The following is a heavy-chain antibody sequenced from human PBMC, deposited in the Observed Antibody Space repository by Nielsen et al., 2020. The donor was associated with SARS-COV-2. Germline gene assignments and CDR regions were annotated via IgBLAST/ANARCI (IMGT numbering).Heavy chain of an antibody. J-gene: IGHJ4*02. CDR1: GGSISSYTYY. Sequence: SETLSLTCTVSGGSISSYTYYWGWIRQHPGTGQEWIGNISYSGSTYYNPSLKSRVTISVDTSKNHFSLKLSSVTAADTAVYYCAREDVAGYFDYWGQGTLVTVSS. D-gene: IGHD6-19*01. CDR2: ISYSGST. V-gene: IGHV4-31*03. CDR3: AREDVAGYFDY.